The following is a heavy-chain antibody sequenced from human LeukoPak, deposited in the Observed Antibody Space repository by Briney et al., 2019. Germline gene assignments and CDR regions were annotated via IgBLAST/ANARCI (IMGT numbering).Heavy chain of an antibody. V-gene: IGHV1-2*06. CDR2: INPISGGT. J-gene: IGHJ4*02. D-gene: IGHD2-2*01. CDR1: GYTFTGYY. Sequence: ASVKVSCKASGYTFTGYYMHWMRQAPGQGLEYMGRINPISGGTVYAQKFQGRVTMTRDTSITTAYMELTRLTSDDTAVYYCARYCSSTSCYSDYWGQGTLVTVSS. CDR3: ARYCSSTSCYSDY.